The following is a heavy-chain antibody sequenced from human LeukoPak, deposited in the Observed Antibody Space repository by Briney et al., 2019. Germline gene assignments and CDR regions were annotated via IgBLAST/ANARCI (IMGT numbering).Heavy chain of an antibody. CDR2: IYHSGST. Sequence: ASETLSLTCTVSGGSISSYYWSWIRQPPGKGLEWIGYIYHSGSTYYNPSLKSRVTISVDRSKNQFSLKLSSVTAADTAVYYCARTYYGMDVWGQGTTVTVSS. CDR3: ARTYYGMDV. J-gene: IGHJ6*02. V-gene: IGHV4-59*04. CDR1: GGSISSYY.